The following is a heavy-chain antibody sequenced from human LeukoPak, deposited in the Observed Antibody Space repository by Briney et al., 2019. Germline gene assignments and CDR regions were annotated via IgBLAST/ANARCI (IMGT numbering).Heavy chain of an antibody. V-gene: IGHV4-38-2*02. CDR3: ARDLRYFSL. CDR1: GYSITSGYY. Sequence: PSETLSLTCTVSGYSITSGYYWGWIRQPPGKGLEWLGSIYKTGSTYYNPSLQGRVTIPRDTSKNQFSLRLTSVTAADTAVYYCARDLRYFSLWGQGTLVTVSS. D-gene: IGHD3-9*01. J-gene: IGHJ1*01. CDR2: IYKTGST.